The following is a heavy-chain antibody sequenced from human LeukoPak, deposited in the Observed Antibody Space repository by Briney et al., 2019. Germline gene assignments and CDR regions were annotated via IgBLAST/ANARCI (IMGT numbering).Heavy chain of an antibody. Sequence: GESLKISCKGSGYSVTTYWIAWVRQMPGKGLESMGIIYPGDSDTRYSPSFQGQVTISADKSIDTAYLQWSSLKASDTAMYYCARQKMVGATNSPLDYRGQGTLVTVSS. CDR2: IYPGDSDT. D-gene: IGHD1-26*01. V-gene: IGHV5-51*01. CDR1: GYSVTTYW. CDR3: ARQKMVGATNSPLDY. J-gene: IGHJ4*02.